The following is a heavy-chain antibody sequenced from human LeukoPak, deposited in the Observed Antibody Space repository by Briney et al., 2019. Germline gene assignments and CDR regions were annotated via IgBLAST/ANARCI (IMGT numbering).Heavy chain of an antibody. CDR2: INPNSGGT. CDR1: GYTFTGYY. CDR3: ARDDRVFISGTTPDY. V-gene: IGHV1-2*02. D-gene: IGHD1-7*01. Sequence: GASVKVSCKASGYTFTGYYMHWVRQAPGQGLEWMGWINPNSGGTNYAQKFQGRVTMTRDTSISTAYMELSRLRSDDTAVYYCARDDRVFISGTTPDYWGQGTLVTVSS. J-gene: IGHJ4*02.